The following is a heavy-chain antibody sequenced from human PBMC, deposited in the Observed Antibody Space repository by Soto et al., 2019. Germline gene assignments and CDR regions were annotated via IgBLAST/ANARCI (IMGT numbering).Heavy chain of an antibody. Sequence: GSLRLSSVASGXTLSTHSMSWVRQAPGKGLEWVSTFIGSGGNIDYAESVNGRLTISRDDSKNTLYLQMNSTRVEDTAVYYCAKDPPWTVGPLAMDVWGQGTTGTVS. D-gene: IGHD2-2*01. J-gene: IGHJ6*02. CDR3: AKDPPWTVGPLAMDV. CDR1: GXTLSTHS. CDR2: FIGSGGNI. V-gene: IGHV3-23*01.